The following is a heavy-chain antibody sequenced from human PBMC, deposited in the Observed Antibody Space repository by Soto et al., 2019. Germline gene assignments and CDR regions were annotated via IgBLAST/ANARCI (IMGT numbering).Heavy chain of an antibody. CDR2: VSPSSHST. V-gene: IGHV1-46*01. Sequence: ASVKVSCKASGYTFTGYYMHWVRQAPGQGLEWMGIVSPSSHSTSYAQKFQGRVTMTSDTSTSTAYMELRSLRSDDTAVYYCARAWDSSSWYDYWGQGTLVTVSS. D-gene: IGHD6-13*01. CDR1: GYTFTGYY. J-gene: IGHJ4*02. CDR3: ARAWDSSSWYDY.